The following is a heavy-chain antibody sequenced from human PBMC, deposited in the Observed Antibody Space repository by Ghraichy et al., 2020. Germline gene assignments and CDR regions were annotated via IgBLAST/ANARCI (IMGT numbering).Heavy chain of an antibody. CDR1: GFSLSTSGVG. J-gene: IGHJ3*02. CDR3: AHSIVCGGDCLDAFDI. Sequence: SGPTLVKPTQTLTLTCTFSGFSLSTSGVGVGWIRQPPGKALEWLALIYWDDDKRYGPSLKSRLTITKDTSKNQVVLTMTNMDPVDTATYYCAHSIVCGGDCLDAFDIWGQGTMVTVSS. D-gene: IGHD2-21*01. V-gene: IGHV2-5*05. CDR2: IYWDDDK.